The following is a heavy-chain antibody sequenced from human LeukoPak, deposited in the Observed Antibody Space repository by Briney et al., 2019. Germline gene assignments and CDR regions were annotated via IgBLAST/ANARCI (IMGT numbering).Heavy chain of an antibody. CDR2: IYATGST. D-gene: IGHD1-1*01. Sequence: SETLSPTCTVAGASISSSYWCWVRQPPGEGLGWSVYIYATGSTNSSLSVRSRVIITVDTSKNQFSLKLSSVTAADTAVYYCARLENLYAFDYCGRGTVVTVSS. J-gene: IGHJ4*02. V-gene: IGHV4-59*12. CDR3: ARLENLYAFDY. CDR1: GASISSSY.